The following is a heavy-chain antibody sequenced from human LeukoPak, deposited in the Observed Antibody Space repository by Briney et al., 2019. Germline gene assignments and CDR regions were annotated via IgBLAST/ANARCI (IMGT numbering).Heavy chain of an antibody. J-gene: IGHJ5*02. D-gene: IGHD3-10*01. CDR3: ARDTSYGSGSYFNWFDP. Sequence: GGSLRLSCAASGFTFSDYYVSWIRQAPGKGLEWVSYISSSGSTIYYADSVKGRFTISRDNAKNSLYLQMNSLRAEDTAVYYCARDTSYGSGSYFNWFDPWGQGTLVTVSS. CDR1: GFTFSDYY. CDR2: ISSSGSTI. V-gene: IGHV3-11*01.